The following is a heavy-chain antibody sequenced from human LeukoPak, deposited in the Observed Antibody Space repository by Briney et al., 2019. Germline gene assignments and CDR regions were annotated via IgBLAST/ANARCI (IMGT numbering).Heavy chain of an antibody. CDR1: GFTFTGQG. Sequence: GGSLRLSCAVSGFTFTGQGMSWVRQAPGKGLEWMSGIRGSGDSTFYADSVKGRFTISRGISKNTLYLQMNSLRVEDTAVYDCAKRGITAAEYYFDYWGQGTLVTVSS. J-gene: IGHJ4*02. D-gene: IGHD6-13*01. CDR2: IRGSGDST. V-gene: IGHV3-23*01. CDR3: AKRGITAAEYYFDY.